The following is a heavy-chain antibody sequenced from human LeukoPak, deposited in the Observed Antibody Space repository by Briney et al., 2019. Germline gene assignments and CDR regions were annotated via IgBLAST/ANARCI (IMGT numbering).Heavy chain of an antibody. Sequence: GASVKVSCKASGYTFTSYGISWVRQAPGQGLEWMGWISAYNGNTNYAQKLQGRVTMTTDTSTSTAYMELRSLRSDDTAVYYCARDLMLAELLLPFDCWGQGTLVTVSS. D-gene: IGHD1-26*01. CDR2: ISAYNGNT. CDR3: ARDLMLAELLLPFDC. J-gene: IGHJ4*02. CDR1: GYTFTSYG. V-gene: IGHV1-18*01.